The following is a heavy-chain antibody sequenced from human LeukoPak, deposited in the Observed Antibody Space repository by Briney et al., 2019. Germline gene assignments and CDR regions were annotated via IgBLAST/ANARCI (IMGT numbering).Heavy chain of an antibody. CDR3: ASALNYGDYAPLDY. D-gene: IGHD4-17*01. CDR1: GFTFSSYG. CDR2: ISYDGSNK. Sequence: GRSLRLSCAASGFTFSSYGMHWVRQAPGKGLEWVAVISYDGSNKYYADSVKGRFTISRDNSKNTLYLQMNSLRAEDTAVYYCASALNYGDYAPLDYWGQGTLVTVSS. J-gene: IGHJ4*02. V-gene: IGHV3-30*19.